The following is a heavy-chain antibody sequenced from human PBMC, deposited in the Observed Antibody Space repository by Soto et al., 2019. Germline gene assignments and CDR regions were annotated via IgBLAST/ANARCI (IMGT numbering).Heavy chain of an antibody. J-gene: IGHJ4*02. CDR2: IYYSGST. CDR3: ARDPGDCSNGVCYTFDY. Sequence: SETLSLTCTVCGGSISSYYWSWIRQPPGKGLEWIGYIYYSGSTNYNPSLKSRVTISVDTSKNQLSLKLSSVTAADTAVYYCARDPGDCSNGVCYTFDYWGQGTLVTVSS. CDR1: GGSISSYY. D-gene: IGHD2-8*01. V-gene: IGHV4-59*01.